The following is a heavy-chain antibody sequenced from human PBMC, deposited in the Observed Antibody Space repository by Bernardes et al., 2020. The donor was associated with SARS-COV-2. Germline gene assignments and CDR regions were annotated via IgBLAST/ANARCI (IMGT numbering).Heavy chain of an antibody. J-gene: IGHJ6*02. CDR2: ISYEGSIE. Sequence: GGSLSLSCAASGFTLNNFGIHWVRQAPGKGLEWVSLISYEGSIEFYADFVRGRFTISRDNSKRAVYLQMNSLGPEDTAVYYCAKRKQVFHLSERDAGMDVWGQGTTVTVS. V-gene: IGHV3-30*18. D-gene: IGHD2-21*01. CDR3: AKRKQVFHLSERDAGMDV. CDR1: GFTLNNFG.